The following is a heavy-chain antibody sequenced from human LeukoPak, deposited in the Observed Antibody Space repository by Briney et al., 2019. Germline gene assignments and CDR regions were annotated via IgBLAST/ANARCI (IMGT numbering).Heavy chain of an antibody. CDR2: IYTSGST. J-gene: IGHJ4*02. CDR1: GGSISSYY. D-gene: IGHD2-15*01. Sequence: SETLSLTCTVSGGSISSYYWSWIRQPAGKGLEWIGRIYTSGSTNYNPSPKSRVTMSVDTSKNQFSLQLSSVTAADTAVYYCAREGCSGGSCNFDYWSQGTLVTVSS. V-gene: IGHV4-4*07. CDR3: AREGCSGGSCNFDY.